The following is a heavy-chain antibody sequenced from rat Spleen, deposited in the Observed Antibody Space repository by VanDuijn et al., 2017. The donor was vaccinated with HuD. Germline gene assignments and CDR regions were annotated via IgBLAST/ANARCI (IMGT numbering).Heavy chain of an antibody. CDR3: ARRGYNYYFDY. Sequence: EVQLVESGGGLVQPGRSMKLSCAASGFTFTDHYMAWVRQAPTKGLEWVASISIGGGSTYYRDSVKGRFTVSRDNAKSTLYLQMDSLRSEDTATYYCARRGYNYYFDYWGQGVMVTVSS. CDR2: ISIGGGST. D-gene: IGHD1-4*01. V-gene: IGHV5-25*01. J-gene: IGHJ2*01. CDR1: GFTFTDHY.